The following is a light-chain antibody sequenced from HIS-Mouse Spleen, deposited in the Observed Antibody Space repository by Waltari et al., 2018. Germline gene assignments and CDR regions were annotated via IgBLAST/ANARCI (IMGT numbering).Light chain of an antibody. CDR2: AAS. CDR1: QGISNY. CDR3: QKYNSAPRT. J-gene: IGKJ1*01. V-gene: IGKV1-27*01. Sequence: DLQMTQSPSSLSASVGDRVTITSRASQGISNYLSWYQQKPGKVPKLLIYAASTLQSGVPSRLSGSGSGIDFTLTISSLQPEDVATYYCQKYNSAPRTFGQGTKVEIK.